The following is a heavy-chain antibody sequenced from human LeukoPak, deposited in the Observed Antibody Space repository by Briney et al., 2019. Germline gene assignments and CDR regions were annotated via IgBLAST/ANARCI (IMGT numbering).Heavy chain of an antibody. J-gene: IGHJ5*02. Sequence: SETLSLTCTVSSGSISSSSYYWGWIRQPPGKGLEWIGSIYYSGSTYYNPSLKSRVTISVDTSKNQFSLKLSSVTAADTAVYYCARDRGSTSSMVPWFDPWGQGTLVTVSS. CDR3: ARDRGSTSSMVPWFDP. CDR1: SGSISSSSYY. V-gene: IGHV4-39*07. CDR2: IYYSGST. D-gene: IGHD2-2*01.